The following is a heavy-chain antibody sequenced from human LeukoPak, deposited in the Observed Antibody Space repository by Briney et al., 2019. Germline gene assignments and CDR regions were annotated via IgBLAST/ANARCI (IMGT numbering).Heavy chain of an antibody. CDR3: ASLSGSYFGIDY. CDR2: IYYSGST. D-gene: IGHD1-26*01. CDR1: GGSISGSSYY. V-gene: IGHV4-39*07. J-gene: IGHJ4*02. Sequence: SETLSLTCTVSGGSISGSSYYWGWIRQPPGKGLEWIGSIYYSGSTYYNPSLKSRVTMSVDTSKNQFSLKLSSVTAVDTAVYYCASLSGSYFGIDYWGQGTLVTVSS.